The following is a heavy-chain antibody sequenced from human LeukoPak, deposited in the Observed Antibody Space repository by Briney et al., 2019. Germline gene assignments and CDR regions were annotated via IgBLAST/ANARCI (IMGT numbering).Heavy chain of an antibody. V-gene: IGHV4-59*01. Sequence: SETLSLTCTVSGGSISSYYWSWIRQPPGRGLEYIGHIYYSGRTDYNPSLRSRVTISLDTSKNQFYLKLNSVTAADTAVYYCARWYCSSTTCYYLDYWGQGTLVTVSS. CDR1: GGSISSYY. CDR2: IYYSGRT. D-gene: IGHD2-2*01. J-gene: IGHJ4*02. CDR3: ARWYCSSTTCYYLDY.